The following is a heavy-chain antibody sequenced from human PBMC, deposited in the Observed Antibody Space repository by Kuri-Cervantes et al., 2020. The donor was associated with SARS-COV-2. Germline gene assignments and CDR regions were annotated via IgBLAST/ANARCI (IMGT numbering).Heavy chain of an antibody. V-gene: IGHV4-61*05. CDR2: IYYSGSA. CDR3: ARGGLELQPGYFRH. D-gene: IGHD1-7*01. Sequence: GSLRLSCTVPGGSIISSTFYWGWIRQPPVKGLEWIGYIYYSGSANYNPSLKSRVTISVDTAKNHFSLKLNSVTAADTAVYYCARGGLELQPGYFRHWGQGTLVTVSS. J-gene: IGHJ1*01. CDR1: GGSIISSTFY.